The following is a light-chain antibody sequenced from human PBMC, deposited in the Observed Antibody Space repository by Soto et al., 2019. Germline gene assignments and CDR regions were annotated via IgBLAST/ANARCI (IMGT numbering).Light chain of an antibody. CDR2: DTS. J-gene: IGKJ2*01. CDR1: QDTNNY. Sequence: DIQLTQSPSSLSASVGDRVSISCQANQDTNNYLNWYHQKPGKAPLPVIYDTSTLEIGVPSRFGGSQSVTEFAFPITGLEHAEVGTYYCQQYNAVPYTFGQGTK. V-gene: IGKV1-33*01. CDR3: QQYNAVPYT.